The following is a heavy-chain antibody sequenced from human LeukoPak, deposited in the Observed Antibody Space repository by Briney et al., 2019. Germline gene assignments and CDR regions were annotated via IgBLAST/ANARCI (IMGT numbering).Heavy chain of an antibody. J-gene: IGHJ6*02. CDR3: ARDQTPHYDFWTGGVVDV. D-gene: IGHD3-3*01. CDR1: GYIFTDYY. CDR2: INPSGGST. Sequence: ASVKVSCKASGYIFTDYYMHWVRQAPGQGLEWMGIINPSGGSTSYAQKFQGRVTMTRDTSTSTVYMELSSLRSEDTAVYYCARDQTPHYDFWTGGVVDVWGQGTTVTVSS. V-gene: IGHV1-46*01.